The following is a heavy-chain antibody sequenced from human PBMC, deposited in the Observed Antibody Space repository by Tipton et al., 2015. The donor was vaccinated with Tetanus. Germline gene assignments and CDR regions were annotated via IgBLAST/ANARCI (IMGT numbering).Heavy chain of an antibody. J-gene: IGHJ4*02. Sequence: QSGAEVKKPGASVKLSCATSGFPFSRPFIHWVRQAPGHGLEWMGLINPSGGGTTYAQKFRDRVTITRDTATSTVYMELGSLTSQDTAIYYCARATDPSGWTYFDFWGQGTLVPVSP. CDR2: INPSGGGT. D-gene: IGHD6-19*01. V-gene: IGHV1-46*01. CDR3: ARATDPSGWTYFDF. CDR1: GFPFSRPF.